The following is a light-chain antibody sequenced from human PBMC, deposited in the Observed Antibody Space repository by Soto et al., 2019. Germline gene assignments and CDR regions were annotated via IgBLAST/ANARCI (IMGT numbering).Light chain of an antibody. CDR2: DNS. CDR1: SSNIGAGYD. J-gene: IGLJ1*01. V-gene: IGLV1-40*01. Sequence: QSVLAQPPSVSGAPGQKVTISCTGSSSNIGAGYDLHWYQQLPGTAPKLLLYDNSNRPSGVPDRFSGSKSGTSASLAITGLQAEDEADYYCQSYDSSLSADVFGSGTKVTVL. CDR3: QSYDSSLSADV.